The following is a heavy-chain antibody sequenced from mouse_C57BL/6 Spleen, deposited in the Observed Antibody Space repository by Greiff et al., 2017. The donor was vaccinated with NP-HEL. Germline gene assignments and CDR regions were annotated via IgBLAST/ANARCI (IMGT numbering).Heavy chain of an antibody. V-gene: IGHV1-42*01. CDR2: INPSTGGT. J-gene: IGHJ4*01. Sequence: EVQLQQSGPELVKPGASVKISCKASGYSFTGYYMNWVKQSPEKSLEWIGEINPSTGGTTYNQKFKAKATLTVDKSSSTAYMQLKSLTSEDSAVYYGARGLYDYDFPLYAMDYWGQGTSVTVSS. CDR1: GYSFTGYY. CDR3: ARGLYDYDFPLYAMDY. D-gene: IGHD2-4*01.